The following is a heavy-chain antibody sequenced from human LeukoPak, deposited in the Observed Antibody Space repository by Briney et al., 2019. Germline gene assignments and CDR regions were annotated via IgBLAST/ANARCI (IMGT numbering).Heavy chain of an antibody. D-gene: IGHD3-3*01. CDR3: ARGAVFGGNWFDP. CDR2: INPNSGDT. J-gene: IGHJ5*02. CDR1: GYTFTGYY. Sequence: GESLKISCKASGYTFTGYYIHWVRQAPGQGLEWMGWINPNSGDTNYAQKFQGRVTMTRDTSISTVYMELGRLRFGDTAVYYCARGAVFGGNWFDPWGQGTLVTVSS. V-gene: IGHV1-2*02.